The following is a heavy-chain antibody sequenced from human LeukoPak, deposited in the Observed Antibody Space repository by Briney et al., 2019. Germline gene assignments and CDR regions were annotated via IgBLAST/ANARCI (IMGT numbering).Heavy chain of an antibody. D-gene: IGHD1-26*01. J-gene: IGHJ4*02. Sequence: PSETLSLTCAVYGGSFSDYYWTWIRQPPGKGLEWIGEINHSGSTNYNPSLKRRVTISVDTSKNQFSLKLSSVTAADTAVYYCASRRFGGSYYYWGQGTLVNVSS. CDR2: INHSGST. CDR1: GGSFSDYY. V-gene: IGHV4-34*01. CDR3: ASRRFGGSYYY.